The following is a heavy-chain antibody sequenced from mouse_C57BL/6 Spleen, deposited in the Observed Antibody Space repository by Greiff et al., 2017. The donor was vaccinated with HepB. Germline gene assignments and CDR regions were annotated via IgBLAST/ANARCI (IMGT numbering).Heavy chain of an antibody. D-gene: IGHD1-1*01. CDR1: GFTFSSYA. CDR3: TRIPEDYYYGSSPYAMDY. Sequence: EVKLMESGEGLVKPGGSLKLSCAASGFTFSSYAMSWVRQTPEKRLEWVAYISSGGDYIYYADTVKGRFTISRDNARNTLYLQMSSLKSEDTAMYYCTRIPEDYYYGSSPYAMDYWGQGTSVTVSS. CDR2: ISSGGDYI. V-gene: IGHV5-9-1*02. J-gene: IGHJ4*01.